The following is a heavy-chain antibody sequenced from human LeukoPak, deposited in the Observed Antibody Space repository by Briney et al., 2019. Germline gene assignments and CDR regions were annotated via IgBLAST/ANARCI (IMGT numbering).Heavy chain of an antibody. CDR3: ARDLAAAWTKDY. J-gene: IGHJ4*02. V-gene: IGHV1-3*01. D-gene: IGHD6-13*01. CDR1: GYTFTSYA. CDR2: INAGNGDT. Sequence: ASVKVSCKASGYTFTSYAMNWVRQAPGQRLEWMGWINAGNGDTKYSQKFQGRVTITRDTSASTAYVELSSLRSEDTAVYYCARDLAAAWTKDYWGQGTLVTVSS.